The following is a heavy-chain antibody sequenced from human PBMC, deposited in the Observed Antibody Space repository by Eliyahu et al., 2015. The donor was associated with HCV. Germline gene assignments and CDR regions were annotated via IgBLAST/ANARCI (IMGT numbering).Heavy chain of an antibody. V-gene: IGHV3-21*01. CDR3: ARDHAPITMVRGVQGLYGMDV. D-gene: IGHD3-10*01. CDR1: GFXFSSYS. CDR2: ISSSSSYI. J-gene: IGHJ6*02. Sequence: EVQLVESGGGLVKPGGSLRLSCAASGFXFSSYSXNWVRQAPGKGLGWVSSISSSSSYIYYADSVKGRFTISRDNAKNSLYLQMNSLRAEDTAVYYCARDHAPITMVRGVQGLYGMDVWGQGTTVTVSS.